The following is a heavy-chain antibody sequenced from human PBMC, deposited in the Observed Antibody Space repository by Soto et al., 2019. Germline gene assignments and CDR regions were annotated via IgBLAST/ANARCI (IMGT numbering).Heavy chain of an antibody. CDR3: AKGLLNGRWYAAD. Sequence: EVHLLESGGGLVQPGESLRLSCETSGFSFSSCVMTWVRQAPGKGLEWDSVITKSGDTDYADSVKGRFTISRDNSRNAVYLQMNSLRAEDTAVYYCAKGLLNGRWYAADWGQGTLVTVSS. CDR1: GFSFSSCV. CDR2: ITKSGDT. D-gene: IGHD6-13*01. V-gene: IGHV3-23*01. J-gene: IGHJ4*02.